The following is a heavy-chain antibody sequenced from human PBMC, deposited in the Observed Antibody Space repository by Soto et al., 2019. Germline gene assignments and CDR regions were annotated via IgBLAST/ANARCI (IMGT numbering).Heavy chain of an antibody. V-gene: IGHV1-69*02. CDR3: PRATPYSSVTFDY. Sequence: ASVKFACKASGGTFSSYTISWVRQAPGQGLEWMGSIIPILGIANYAQKFQGRVTITADKSTSTAYMELISLRSEDTALYYCPRATPYSSVTFDYWGQGTLVTVSS. CDR2: IIPILGIA. CDR1: GGTFSSYT. D-gene: IGHD6-19*01. J-gene: IGHJ4*02.